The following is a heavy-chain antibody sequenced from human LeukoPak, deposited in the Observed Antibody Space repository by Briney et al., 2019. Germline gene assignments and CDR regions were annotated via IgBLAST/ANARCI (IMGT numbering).Heavy chain of an antibody. CDR2: IYHSGST. V-gene: IGHV4-30-2*01. Sequence: SETLSLTCAVSGGSISSGGYSWSWIRQPPGKGLEWIGYIYHSGSTYYNPSLKSRVTISVDRSKNQFSLKLSSETAADTAVYYCARGIVVVPAAKVGHAFDIWGQGTMVTVSS. D-gene: IGHD2-2*01. CDR1: GGSISSGGYS. J-gene: IGHJ3*02. CDR3: ARGIVVVPAAKVGHAFDI.